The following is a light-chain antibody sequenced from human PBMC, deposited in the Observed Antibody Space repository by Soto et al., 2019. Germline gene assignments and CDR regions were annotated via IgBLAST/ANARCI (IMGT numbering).Light chain of an antibody. J-gene: IGKJ1*01. V-gene: IGKV3-20*01. CDR1: QSLNNFY. CDR2: GAS. Sequence: EIVLTQSPGTLSLSPGERATLSCRASQSLNNFYVAWYQHKPGQAPRLLIYGASNRATGIPDRFSGSGSGTDFTRTISILEPDDFALYYCQQYDKSPRTFGQGTKVEIK. CDR3: QQYDKSPRT.